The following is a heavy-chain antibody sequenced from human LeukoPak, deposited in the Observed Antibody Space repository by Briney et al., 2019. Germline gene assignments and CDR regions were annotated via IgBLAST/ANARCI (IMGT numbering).Heavy chain of an antibody. D-gene: IGHD3-22*01. CDR1: GGSISSYY. CDR3: ASSVYYYDSSGYYN. V-gene: IGHV4-59*01. Sequence: PSETLYLTCTVSGGSISSYYWSWIRQPPGKGLEWIGYIYYSGSTNYNPSLKSRVTISVDTSKNQFSLKLSSVTAADTAVYYCASSVYYYDSSGYYNWGQGTLVTVSS. CDR2: IYYSGST. J-gene: IGHJ4*02.